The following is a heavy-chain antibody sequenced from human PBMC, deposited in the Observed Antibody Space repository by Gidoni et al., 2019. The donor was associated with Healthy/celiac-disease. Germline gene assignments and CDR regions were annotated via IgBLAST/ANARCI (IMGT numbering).Heavy chain of an antibody. CDR3: ARHGWTGEAFDI. Sequence: SPSFQGHVTISADKSISTAYLQWLSPKASDTAMYYCARHGWTGEAFDIWGQGTMVTVSS. V-gene: IGHV5-10-1*01. J-gene: IGHJ3*02. D-gene: IGHD2-15*01.